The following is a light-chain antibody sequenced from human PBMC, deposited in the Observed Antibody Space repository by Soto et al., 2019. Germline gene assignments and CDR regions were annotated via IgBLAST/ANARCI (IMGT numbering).Light chain of an antibody. V-gene: IGLV2-8*01. CDR3: SSYAGSNNLYVI. J-gene: IGLJ2*01. CDR1: SSDVGAYEY. CDR2: EVN. Sequence: QSALTQPPSASGSPGQSVTISCTGTSSDVGAYEYVSWYQHHPGKAPKLIIYEVNKRPSGVPDRFSGSKSGNTASLTVSGLQAEDEGDYYCSSYAGSNNLYVIFGGGTQLTVL.